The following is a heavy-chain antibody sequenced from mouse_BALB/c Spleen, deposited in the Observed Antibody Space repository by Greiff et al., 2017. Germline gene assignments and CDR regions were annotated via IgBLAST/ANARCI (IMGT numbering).Heavy chain of an antibody. D-gene: IGHD1-1*01. V-gene: IGHV5-6-3*01. J-gene: IGHJ2*01. CDR2: INSNGGST. CDR3: ARDHYGSDYFDY. Sequence: EVKVEESGGGLVQPGGSLKLSCAASGFTFSSYGMSWVRQTPDKRLELVATINSNGGSTYYPDSVKGRFTISRDNAKNTLYLQMSSLKSEDTAMYYCARDHYGSDYFDYWGQGTTLTVSS. CDR1: GFTFSSYG.